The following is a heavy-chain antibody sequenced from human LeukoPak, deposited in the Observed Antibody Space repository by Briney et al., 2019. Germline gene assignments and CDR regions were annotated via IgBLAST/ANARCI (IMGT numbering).Heavy chain of an antibody. CDR2: INPNSGGT. CDR3: ARVSLNYGSGSYYLY. D-gene: IGHD3-10*01. J-gene: IGHJ4*02. Sequence: GASVKVSSKASGYTFTGYYMHWVRQAPGQGLEWMGWINPNSGGTNYAQKFQGRVTMTRDTSISTAYMELSRLRSNDTAVYYCARVSLNYGSGSYYLYWGQGTLVTVSS. CDR1: GYTFTGYY. V-gene: IGHV1-2*02.